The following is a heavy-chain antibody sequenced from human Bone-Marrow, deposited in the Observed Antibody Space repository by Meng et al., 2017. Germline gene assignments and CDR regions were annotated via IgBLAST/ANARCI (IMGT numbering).Heavy chain of an antibody. CDR2: INSDGSST. V-gene: IGHV3-74*01. J-gene: IGHJ2*01. CDR1: GFTFSSYW. Sequence: GGSLRLSCAASGFTFSSYWMHWVRQAPGKGPVWVSRINSDGSSTSYADSVKGRFTISRDNAKNTLYLQMNSLRAEDTAVYYCARDLNYWYFDLWGRGTLVTVSS. CDR3: ARDLNYWYFDL.